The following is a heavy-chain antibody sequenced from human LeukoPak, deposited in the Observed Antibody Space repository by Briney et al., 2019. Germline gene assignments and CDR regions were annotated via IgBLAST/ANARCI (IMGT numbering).Heavy chain of an antibody. CDR2: MWYDGSNK. CDR1: GFTFSNYG. Sequence: PGRSLRLSCAASGFTFSNYGMHWVRQAPGKGLEWVAVMWYDGSNKYYTDSVKGRFTISRDNSKNTLYLQMNSLRAEDTAVYYCARTVYGDYYFDYWGQGTLVTVSS. V-gene: IGHV3-33*01. D-gene: IGHD4-17*01. J-gene: IGHJ4*02. CDR3: ARTVYGDYYFDY.